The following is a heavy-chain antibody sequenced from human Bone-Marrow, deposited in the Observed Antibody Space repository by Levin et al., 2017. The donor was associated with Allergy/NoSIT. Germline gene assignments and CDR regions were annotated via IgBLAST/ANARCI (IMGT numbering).Heavy chain of an antibody. J-gene: IGHJ4*02. V-gene: IGHV3-33*01. CDR2: IWYDGSNK. Sequence: GESLKISCATSGFTFSAYGMHWVRQAPGKGLEWVTVIWYDGSNKYYADSVKGRFSISRDNSKNTLYLQMNSLRVEDTAVYYCARGVGDNWDDVDFDYWGQGTLVSVSS. CDR1: GFTFSAYG. CDR3: ARGVGDNWDDVDFDY. D-gene: IGHD1-1*01.